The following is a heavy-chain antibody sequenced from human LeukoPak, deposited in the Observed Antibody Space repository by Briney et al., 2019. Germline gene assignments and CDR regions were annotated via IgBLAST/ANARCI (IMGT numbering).Heavy chain of an antibody. CDR2: IYHSGST. CDR3: ARQPLILAAGFRFDP. J-gene: IGHJ5*02. CDR1: GYSISSGYY. Sequence: SETLSLTCAVSGYSISSGYYWGWIRQPPGKGLEWIGSIYHSGSTYYNPSLKSRVTISVDTSTNQFSLKLSSVTAADTAVYYCARQPLILAAGFRFDPWGQGTLVTVSS. V-gene: IGHV4-38-2*01. D-gene: IGHD6-13*01.